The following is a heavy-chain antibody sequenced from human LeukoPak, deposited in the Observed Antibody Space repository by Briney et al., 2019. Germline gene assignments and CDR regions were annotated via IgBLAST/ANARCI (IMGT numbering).Heavy chain of an antibody. V-gene: IGHV3-21*01. D-gene: IGHD6-13*01. J-gene: IGHJ4*02. CDR1: GFTFSSYE. CDR3: ARDYGSSWYVNTGELDY. CDR2: ISSSSSYI. Sequence: GGSLRLSCAASGFTFSSYEMNWVRQAPGKGLEWVSPISSSSSYIYYADSVKGRFTISRDNAKNSLYLQMNSLRAEDTAVYYCARDYGSSWYVNTGELDYWGQGTLVTVSS.